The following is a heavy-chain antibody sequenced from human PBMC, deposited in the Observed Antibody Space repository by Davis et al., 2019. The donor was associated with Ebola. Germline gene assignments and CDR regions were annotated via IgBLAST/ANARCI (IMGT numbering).Heavy chain of an antibody. CDR1: GFTFSSYW. CDR3: AKDDGLLWFGELLGTFDY. D-gene: IGHD3-10*01. Sequence: GESLKISCAASGFTFSSYWMSWVRQAPGKGLEWVANIKQDGSEKYYVDSVKGRFTISRDNAKNSLYLQMNSLRAEDTAVYYCAKDDGLLWFGELLGTFDYWGQGTLVTVSS. J-gene: IGHJ4*02. CDR2: IKQDGSEK. V-gene: IGHV3-7*03.